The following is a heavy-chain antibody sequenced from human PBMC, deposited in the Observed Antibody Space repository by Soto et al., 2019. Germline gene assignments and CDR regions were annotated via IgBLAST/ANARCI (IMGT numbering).Heavy chain of an antibody. CDR1: GFTFSSYG. D-gene: IGHD3-10*01. CDR3: ANGDLWFGERDYGMDV. Sequence: PGGSLRLSCAASGFTFSSYGMHWVRQAPGKGLEWVAVISYDGSNKYYADSVKGRFTISRDNSKNTLYLQMNSLRAEDTAVYYCANGDLWFGERDYGMDVWGQGTTVTVSS. CDR2: ISYDGSNK. V-gene: IGHV3-30*18. J-gene: IGHJ6*02.